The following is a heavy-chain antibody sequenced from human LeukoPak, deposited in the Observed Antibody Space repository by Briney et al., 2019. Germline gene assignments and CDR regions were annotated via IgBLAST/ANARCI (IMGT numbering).Heavy chain of an antibody. CDR3: AISDILTGYYSTTFDY. D-gene: IGHD3-9*01. V-gene: IGHV1-18*01. Sequence: ASVKVSRKASGYTFTSYGISWVRQAPGQGLERMGWISAYNGNTNYAQKLQGRVTMTTDTSTSTAYMELRSLRSDDTAVYYCAISDILTGYYSTTFDYWGQGTLVTVSS. J-gene: IGHJ4*02. CDR2: ISAYNGNT. CDR1: GYTFTSYG.